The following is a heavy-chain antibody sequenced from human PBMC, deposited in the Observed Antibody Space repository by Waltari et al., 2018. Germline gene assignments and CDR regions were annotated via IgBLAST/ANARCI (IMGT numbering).Heavy chain of an antibody. CDR2: ISTSGGGT. J-gene: IGHJ4*02. Sequence: EVQLLESGGGLAQPGGSLRLSCAASGFTFSSYAMSWVRQAPGKGLEWVSTISTSGGGTYYADSVQGRFTISRDNSKNTLYLQMNSLRAEDTAVYYCAFNRFFDYWGQGTLVTVSS. CDR3: AFNRFFDY. CDR1: GFTFSSYA. V-gene: IGHV3-23*01.